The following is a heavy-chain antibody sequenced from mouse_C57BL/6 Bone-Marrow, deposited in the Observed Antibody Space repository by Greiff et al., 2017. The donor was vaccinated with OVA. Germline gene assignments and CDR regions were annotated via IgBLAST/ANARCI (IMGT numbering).Heavy chain of an antibody. CDR2: ISYDGSN. Sequence: DVTLQESGPGLVKPSQSLSLTCSVTGYSITSGYYWNWIRQFPGNKLEWMGYISYDGSNNYNPSLKNRISITRDTSKNQFFLKLNSVTTEDTATYYCARAPIYYDYDAAWFAYWGQGTLVTVSA. J-gene: IGHJ3*01. V-gene: IGHV3-6*01. CDR1: GYSITSGYY. CDR3: ARAPIYYDYDAAWFAY. D-gene: IGHD2-4*01.